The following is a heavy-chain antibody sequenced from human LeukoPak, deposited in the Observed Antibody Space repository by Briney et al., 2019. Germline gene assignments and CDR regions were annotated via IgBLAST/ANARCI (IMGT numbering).Heavy chain of an antibody. D-gene: IGHD4-17*01. CDR1: GFTFSSYS. CDR3: ARGGGGSSTVTIYWFDP. J-gene: IGHJ5*02. Sequence: GGSLRLSCAASGFTFSSYSMNWVRQAPGKGLEWVSSISSNSIYIYYADSLKGRFTISRDNAKNSLYLQMTSLRAEDTAVYYCARGGGGSSTVTIYWFDPWGQGALVTVSS. V-gene: IGHV3-21*01. CDR2: ISSNSIYI.